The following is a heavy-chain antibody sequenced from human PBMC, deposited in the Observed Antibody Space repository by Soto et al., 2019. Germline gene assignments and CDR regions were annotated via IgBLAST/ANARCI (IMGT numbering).Heavy chain of an antibody. CDR1: GYTFTSYD. CDR3: ARNVDTAMVNFDY. V-gene: IGHV1-8*01. J-gene: IGHJ4*02. D-gene: IGHD5-18*01. Sequence: QVQLVQSGAEVKKPGASVKVSCKASGYTFTSYDIYWVRQATGQGLEWMGWMNPNSNNTGYAQKFQGRVTMTRNTSISTAYMELSSLGSEDTAVYYCARNVDTAMVNFDYWGQGTLVTVSS. CDR2: MNPNSNNT.